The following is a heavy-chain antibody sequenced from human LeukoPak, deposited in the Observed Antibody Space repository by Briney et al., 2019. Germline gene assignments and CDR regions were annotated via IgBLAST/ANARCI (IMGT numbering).Heavy chain of an antibody. Sequence: GGTLRLSCAASGFTFSTYGMSWVRQAPGKGLEWVSAISGSGGSTYYADSVKGRFTISRDNAKNSLYLQMNSLRAEDTALYYCVRSITMFQHWGQGTLVSVSS. J-gene: IGHJ1*01. CDR2: ISGSGGST. CDR3: VRSITMFQH. D-gene: IGHD3-10*01. V-gene: IGHV3-23*01. CDR1: GFTFSTYG.